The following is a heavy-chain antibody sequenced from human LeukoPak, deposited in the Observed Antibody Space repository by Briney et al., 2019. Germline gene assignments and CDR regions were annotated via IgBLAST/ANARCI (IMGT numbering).Heavy chain of an antibody. J-gene: IGHJ4*02. CDR3: ARASTERGSRIFDY. CDR2: ISAYNGNT. CDR1: GGTFSKNV. D-gene: IGHD1-14*01. V-gene: IGHV1-18*01. Sequence: ASVKVSCKASGGTFSKNVVSWVRQAPGQGLEWMGWISAYNGNTNYAQKLQGRVTMTTDTSTSTAYMELSSLRSEDTAVYYCARASTERGSRIFDYWGQGTLVTVSS.